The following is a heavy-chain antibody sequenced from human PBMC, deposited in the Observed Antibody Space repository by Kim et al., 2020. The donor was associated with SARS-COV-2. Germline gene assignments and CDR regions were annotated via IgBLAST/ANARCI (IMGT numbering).Heavy chain of an antibody. V-gene: IGHV4-31*03. CDR1: GGSISSGGYY. J-gene: IGHJ3*02. Sequence: SETLSLTCTVSGGSISSGGYYWSWLRPHPGQGLEWIGYIYYSGSTYYNPTLKSRLTISLDTSKNQFSLKLSSVTAADTAVYYCARAKSNYSDYSVEVFEIWGQGTMGTVSS. D-gene: IGHD4-17*01. CDR2: IYYSGST. CDR3: ARAKSNYSDYSVEVFEI.